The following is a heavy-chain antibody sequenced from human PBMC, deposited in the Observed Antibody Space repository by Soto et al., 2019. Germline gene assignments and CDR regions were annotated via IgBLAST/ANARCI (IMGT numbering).Heavy chain of an antibody. CDR3: ARDHAEVTAMVRQRNYYYYYMEV. CDR2: INPNSGGT. J-gene: IGHJ6*03. D-gene: IGHD5-18*01. CDR1: GYTFTGYY. V-gene: IGHV1-2*04. Sequence: RASVKVSCKASGYTFTGYYMHWVRQAPGQGLEWMGWINPNSGGTNYAQKFQGWVTMTRDTSISTAYMELSRLRSDDTAVYYCARDHAEVTAMVRQRNYYYYYMEVWGKGTTVTVSS.